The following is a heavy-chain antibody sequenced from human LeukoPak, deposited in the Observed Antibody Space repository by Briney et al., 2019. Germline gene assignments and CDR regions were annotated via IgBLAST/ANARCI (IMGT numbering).Heavy chain of an antibody. CDR2: IRSKVHGETT. V-gene: IGHV3-49*04. J-gene: IGHJ4*02. CDR3: ATYSSGWPYFDY. CDR1: GFTVGDYA. D-gene: IGHD6-25*01. Sequence: GGSLRLSCTASGFTVGDYAMTWVRQAPGKGLEWVGFIRSKVHGETTEYAASVKGRFTISRDHPKNLAYLQMNSLKMEDTAVYYCATYSSGWPYFDYWGQGTLVTVSS.